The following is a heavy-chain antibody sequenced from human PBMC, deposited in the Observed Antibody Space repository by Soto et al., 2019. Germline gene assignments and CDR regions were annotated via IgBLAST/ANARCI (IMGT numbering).Heavy chain of an antibody. Sequence: SETLSLTCTVSGGSISSGGYYWSWIRQHPGKGLEWIGYIYYSGSTYYNPSLKSRVTMAVDTSKNQFSLKLSSVTAADTAVYYCARGTSYYYGSESPDYGGQGALVTVSS. CDR1: GGSISSGGYY. CDR3: ARGTSYYYGSESPDY. CDR2: IYYSGST. V-gene: IGHV4-31*03. J-gene: IGHJ4*02. D-gene: IGHD3-10*01.